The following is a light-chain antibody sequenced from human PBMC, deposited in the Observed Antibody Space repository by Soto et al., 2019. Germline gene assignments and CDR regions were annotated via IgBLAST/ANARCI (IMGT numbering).Light chain of an antibody. J-gene: IGLJ1*01. V-gene: IGLV2-14*01. CDR3: SSYTNTTTLEV. Sequence: QSVLTQPASVSGPPGQSITISCAGTSSDVGGYNYVSWYQQHPGKAPKLLLYEVSNRPSWVSDRFSGSKSANTASLTISGLQAEDEANYYCSSYTNTTTLEVFGPGTQLTVL. CDR1: SSDVGGYNY. CDR2: EVS.